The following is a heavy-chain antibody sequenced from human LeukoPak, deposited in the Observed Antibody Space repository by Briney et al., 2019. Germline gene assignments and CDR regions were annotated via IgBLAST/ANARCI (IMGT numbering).Heavy chain of an antibody. D-gene: IGHD6-19*01. V-gene: IGHV3-9*01. Sequence: PGGSLRLSCAASGFTFDDYAMHWVRQAPGKGLEWVSGISWNSGSIGYADSVKGRFTISRDNAKNSLYLQMNSLRAEDTALYYCAKLRSSGLVDFDYWGQGTLVTVSS. CDR1: GFTFDDYA. CDR2: ISWNSGSI. J-gene: IGHJ4*02. CDR3: AKLRSSGLVDFDY.